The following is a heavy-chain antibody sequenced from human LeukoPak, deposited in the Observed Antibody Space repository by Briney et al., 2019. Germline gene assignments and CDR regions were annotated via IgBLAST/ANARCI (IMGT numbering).Heavy chain of an antibody. CDR3: ARVYYSNSYDYGYFDP. D-gene: IGHD6-13*01. Sequence: SETLSLTCTVSGGSIRSYYWSWIRQRPGKGLEWVAYIYYSGSTNYNTSPKSRITISVDTSKNQFSLKLSPVSAADTAVYYCARVYYSNSYDYGYFDPWGRGTLVTVSS. V-gene: IGHV4-59*01. CDR2: IYYSGST. CDR1: GGSIRSYY. J-gene: IGHJ2*01.